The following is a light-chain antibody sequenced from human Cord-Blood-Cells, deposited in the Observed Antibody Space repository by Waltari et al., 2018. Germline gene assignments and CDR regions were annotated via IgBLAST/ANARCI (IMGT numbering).Light chain of an antibody. CDR1: QDISNY. CDR2: DAS. Sequence: DIQKTQSPSSLSASVRERVTITCQASQDISNYLNWYQQKPGKAPKLLIYDASNLETEXXXXFSGSGSGTDFTFTISRLHPEDIATYYCQQYDNLSYTFGQGTKLEIK. CDR3: QQYDNLSYT. J-gene: IGKJ2*01. V-gene: IGKV1-33*01.